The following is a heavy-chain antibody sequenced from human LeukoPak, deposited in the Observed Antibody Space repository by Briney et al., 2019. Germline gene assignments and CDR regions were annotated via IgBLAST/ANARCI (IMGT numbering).Heavy chain of an antibody. CDR3: ASSFPIAVAGKGTFDS. D-gene: IGHD6-19*01. CDR1: GRSFSGYY. CDR2: INHSGST. J-gene: IGHJ4*02. Sequence: SETLSLTCAVYGRSFSGYYWSWIRQPPGKGLEWIGEINHSGSTNYNPSLKSRGTISVDTSKNQFSLKLSSVTAADTAVYYCASSFPIAVAGKGTFDSWGQGTLVTVSS. V-gene: IGHV4-34*01.